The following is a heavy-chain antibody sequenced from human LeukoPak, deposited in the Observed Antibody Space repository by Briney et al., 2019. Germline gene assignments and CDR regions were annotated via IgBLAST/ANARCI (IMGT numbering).Heavy chain of an antibody. J-gene: IGHJ4*02. CDR2: INHGGSA. V-gene: IGHV4-34*01. CDR3: ARGPRRAAAAPEY. Sequence: PSETLSLTCAVYGGSFSGYYWSWIRQPPGKGLEWLGEINHGGSANYNPSLKSRVTISVDTSKNQFSLKLSSVTAADTAVYHRARGPRRAAAAPEYWGQGTLVTVSS. D-gene: IGHD6-13*01. CDR1: GGSFSGYY.